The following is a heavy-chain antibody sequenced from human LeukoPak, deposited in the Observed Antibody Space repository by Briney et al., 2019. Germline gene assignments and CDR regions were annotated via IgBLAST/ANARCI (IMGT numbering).Heavy chain of an antibody. Sequence: ASVKVSCKASGYTFTSYGISWVRQAPGKGLEWMGGFDPEDGETIYAQKFQGRVTMTEDTSTDTAYMELSSLRSEDTAVYYCATGTNGIVGATDDAFDIWGQGTMVTVSS. CDR3: ATGTNGIVGATDDAFDI. V-gene: IGHV1-24*01. CDR2: FDPEDGET. J-gene: IGHJ3*02. CDR1: GYTFTSYG. D-gene: IGHD1-26*01.